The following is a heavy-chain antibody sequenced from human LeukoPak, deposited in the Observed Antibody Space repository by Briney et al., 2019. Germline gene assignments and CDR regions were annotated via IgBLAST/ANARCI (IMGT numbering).Heavy chain of an antibody. V-gene: IGHV4-39*01. D-gene: IGHD3-22*01. J-gene: IGHJ2*01. CDR2: IYYSGNT. Sequence: SETLSLTCIVSGGSISSRTHYWGWVRQPPGKGLEWVRSIYYSGNTYPSPSLQSRLTVSVDTSKNQFSLKLTSVTAADTAVYYCARLPTVILAQVNWYYDLWGRGTLVTVSS. CDR3: ARLPTVILAQVNWYYDL. CDR1: GGSISSRTHY.